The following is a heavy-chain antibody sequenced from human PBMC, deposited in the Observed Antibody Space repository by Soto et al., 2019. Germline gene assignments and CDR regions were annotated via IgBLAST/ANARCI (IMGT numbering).Heavy chain of an antibody. D-gene: IGHD3-10*01. CDR2: ISSSSSTI. J-gene: IGHJ6*02. V-gene: IGHV3-48*02. Sequence: GVLRLSCAASGFTFSSYSMNWVRQAPGKGLEWVSYISSSSSTIYYADSVKGRFTISRDNAKNSLYLQMNSLRDEDTAVYYCARAMKELLWFGELLSYGMDVWGQGTTVTVSS. CDR1: GFTFSSYS. CDR3: ARAMKELLWFGELLSYGMDV.